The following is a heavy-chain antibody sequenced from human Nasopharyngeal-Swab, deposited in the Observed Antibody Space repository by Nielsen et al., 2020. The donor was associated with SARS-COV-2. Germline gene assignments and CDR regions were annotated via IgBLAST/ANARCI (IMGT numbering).Heavy chain of an antibody. CDR1: GFTFSSYG. CDR2: IRYDGSNK. Sequence: GESLKISCAASGFTFSSYGMHWVRQAPGKGLEWVAFIRYDGSNKYHSESVKGRFTISRDNAKDSLYLQMNSLRAEDTAIYYCARDFDSWNDLDSWGQGTLVSVSS. CDR3: ARDFDSWNDLDS. D-gene: IGHD1-20*01. V-gene: IGHV3-30*02. J-gene: IGHJ4*02.